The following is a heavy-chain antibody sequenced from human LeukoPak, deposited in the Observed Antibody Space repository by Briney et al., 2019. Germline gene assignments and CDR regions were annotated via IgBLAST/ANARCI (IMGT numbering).Heavy chain of an antibody. Sequence: SETLSLTCAVYGGSFSGYYWSWIRQPPGKGLEWIGEINHSGSTNYNPSLKSRVTISVDTSKNQFSLKLSSVTAADTAVYYCAREGVVVPAARGDYYGMDVWGQGTTVTASS. J-gene: IGHJ6*02. D-gene: IGHD2-2*01. V-gene: IGHV4-34*01. CDR3: AREGVVVPAARGDYYGMDV. CDR1: GGSFSGYY. CDR2: INHSGST.